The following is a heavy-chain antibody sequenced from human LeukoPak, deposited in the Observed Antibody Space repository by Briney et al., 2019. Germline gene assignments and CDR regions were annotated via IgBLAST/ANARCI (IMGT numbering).Heavy chain of an antibody. D-gene: IGHD6-19*01. CDR2: INHSGST. V-gene: IGHV4-34*01. CDR3: ARQWLVSPLFDY. J-gene: IGHJ4*02. Sequence: SETLSLTCAVYGGSLSGYYWSWVRQPPGKGLEWIGEINHSGSTNYNPSLKSRVTISVDTSKNQVSLKLSSMTAADTAVYYCARQWLVSPLFDYWGQGTLVTASS. CDR1: GGSLSGYY.